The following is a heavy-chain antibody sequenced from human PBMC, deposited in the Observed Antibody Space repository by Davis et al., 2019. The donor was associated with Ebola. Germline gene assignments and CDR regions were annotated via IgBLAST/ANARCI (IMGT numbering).Heavy chain of an antibody. CDR3: ARGLVVAGYYDYGMDV. Sequence: PGGSLRLSCAASGFTFSSYWMTWVRQAPGKGLEWVANIEEEGSEKYYVDSVKGRFTISRDNAKNSLYLQMNSLRAEDTAVYYCARGLVVAGYYDYGMDVWGQGTTVTVSS. D-gene: IGHD6-19*01. J-gene: IGHJ6*02. CDR2: IEEEGSEK. CDR1: GFTFSSYW. V-gene: IGHV3-7*01.